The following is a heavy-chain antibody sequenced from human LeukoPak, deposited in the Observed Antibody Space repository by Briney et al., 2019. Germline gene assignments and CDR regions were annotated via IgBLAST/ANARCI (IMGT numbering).Heavy chain of an antibody. CDR2: IRYDGSNK. V-gene: IGHV3-30*02. Sequence: GGSLRLSCAASGFTFSSYGMHWVRQAPGKGLEWVAFIRYDGSNKYYADSVKGRFTISRDNSKNTLYLQMNSLRAEDTAVYYCAKDSGYSYGYYFDYWGQGTLVTVSS. CDR3: AKDSGYSYGYYFDY. J-gene: IGHJ4*02. D-gene: IGHD5-18*01. CDR1: GFTFSSYG.